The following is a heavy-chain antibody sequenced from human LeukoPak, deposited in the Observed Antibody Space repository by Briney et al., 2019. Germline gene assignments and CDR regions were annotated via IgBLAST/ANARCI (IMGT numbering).Heavy chain of an antibody. CDR1: GFTFSNYC. J-gene: IGHJ4*02. D-gene: IGHD2-2*01. CDR2: ICPDGTVT. CDR3: AVVVVPAAVDY. V-gene: IGHV3-74*01. Sequence: GGSLRLSCAASGFTFSNYCMHWVRQIPGKGLVWVSRICPDGTVTNYADSVKGRFTISRDNAKNMVFLQMNSLRAEDTAVYYCAVVVVPAAVDYWGQGTLVTVSS.